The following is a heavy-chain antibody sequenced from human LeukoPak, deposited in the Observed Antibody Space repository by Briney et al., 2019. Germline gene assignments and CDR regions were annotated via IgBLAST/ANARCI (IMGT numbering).Heavy chain of an antibody. CDR2: ISTYNGNT. V-gene: IGHV1-18*01. CDR3: ARGGPNKALSAFDI. J-gene: IGHJ3*02. D-gene: IGHD2-8*01. Sequence: ASVKVSCKASGYTFTSYGITWVRQAPGQGLEWMGWISTYNGNTNYAQKLQGRVTMTTDTSTSTAYMELRSLRSDDTAVYYCARGGPNKALSAFDIWGQGTMVTVSS. CDR1: GYTFTSYG.